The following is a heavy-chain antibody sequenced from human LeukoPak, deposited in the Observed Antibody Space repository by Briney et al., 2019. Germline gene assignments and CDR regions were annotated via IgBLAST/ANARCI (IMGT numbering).Heavy chain of an antibody. V-gene: IGHV4-59*01. CDR3: ARDRGSGSYDYYYGMDV. D-gene: IGHD3-10*01. CDR2: IYYSGST. Sequence: SETLSLTCVVYGGSFSGYYWSWIRQPPGKGLEWIGYIYYSGSTNYNPSLKSRVTISVDTSKNQFSLELSSVTAADTAVYYCARDRGSGSYDYYYGMDVWGQGTTVTVSS. CDR1: GGSFSGYY. J-gene: IGHJ6*02.